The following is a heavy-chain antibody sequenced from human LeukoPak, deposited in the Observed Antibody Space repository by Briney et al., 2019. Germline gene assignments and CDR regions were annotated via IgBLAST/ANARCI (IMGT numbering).Heavy chain of an antibody. CDR2: INPSGGRT. CDR1: GYTFTSYY. Sequence: ASVKVSCKASGYTFTSYYMHWVRQAHGQGLEWMGIINPSGGRTSYAQKFQGRVTMTRDTSTSTVYMELSSLRSEDTAVYYCARVGGYCSGGSCSANTFDYWGQGTLVTVSS. V-gene: IGHV1-46*01. D-gene: IGHD2-15*01. CDR3: ARVGGYCSGGSCSANTFDY. J-gene: IGHJ4*02.